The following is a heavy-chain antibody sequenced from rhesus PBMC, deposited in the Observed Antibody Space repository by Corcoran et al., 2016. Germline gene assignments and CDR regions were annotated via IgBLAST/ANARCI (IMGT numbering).Heavy chain of an antibody. V-gene: IGHV4-147*01. Sequence: QVQLQESGPGLVKPSETLSLTCAVSGGSIRSNYWPWIRQPPGKGLEGIGRLYGGGGSTSYNPSLTSRVTISTDKSKNQFSLKLSSVTAADTAVYYCASAYGLDSWGQGVVVTVSS. CDR2: LYGGGGST. CDR1: GGSIRSNY. J-gene: IGHJ6*01. CDR3: ASAYGLDS.